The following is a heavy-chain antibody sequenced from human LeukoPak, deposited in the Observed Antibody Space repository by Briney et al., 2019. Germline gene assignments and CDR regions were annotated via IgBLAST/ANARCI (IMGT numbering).Heavy chain of an antibody. CDR2: IIPIFGTA. Sequence: AVKVSCKASGGTFISYAISWVPQAPGQGLEWMRGIIPIFGTANYAQKFQGRVTITADESTSTAYMELSSLRSEDTAVYYCASPPKNILRFLEWYYFDYWGQGTLVTVSS. D-gene: IGHD3-3*01. CDR3: ASPPKNILRFLEWYYFDY. CDR1: GGTFISYA. J-gene: IGHJ4*02. V-gene: IGHV1-69*13.